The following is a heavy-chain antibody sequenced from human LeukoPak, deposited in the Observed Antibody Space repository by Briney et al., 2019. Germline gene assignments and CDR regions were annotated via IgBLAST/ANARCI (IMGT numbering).Heavy chain of an antibody. J-gene: IGHJ6*02. V-gene: IGHV4-34*01. CDR2: INHSGST. CDR3: ARARGIMDV. CDR1: GGSFSGYY. Sequence: PSETLSLTCAVSGGSFSGYYWSWIRQPPGKGLEWIGEINHSGSTNYNPSLKSRVTISVDTSKNQFSLKLSSVTAAATAVYYCARARGIMDVWGQGTTVTVSS.